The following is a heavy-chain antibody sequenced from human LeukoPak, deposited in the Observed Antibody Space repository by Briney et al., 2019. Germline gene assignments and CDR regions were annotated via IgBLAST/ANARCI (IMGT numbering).Heavy chain of an antibody. D-gene: IGHD6-19*01. CDR2: IYISGST. V-gene: IGHV4-4*07. CDR3: ARERYSSGWYLDY. CDR1: GGSISGYY. J-gene: IGHJ4*02. Sequence: SETLSLTCTVSGGSISGYYWSWIRQPAGKGLEWIGRIYISGSTNYNPSLKSRVTMSGDSSKNQFSLKLSSLTAADTAVYYCARERYSSGWYLDYWGQGTLVTVSS.